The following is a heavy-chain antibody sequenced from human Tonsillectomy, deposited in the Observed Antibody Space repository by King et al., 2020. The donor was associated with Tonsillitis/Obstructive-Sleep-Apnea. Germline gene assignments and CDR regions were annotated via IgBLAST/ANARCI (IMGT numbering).Heavy chain of an antibody. CDR2: ICYSGSS. CDR3: AREGNGYNAVDY. D-gene: IGHD5-24*01. Sequence: VQLQESGPGLVKPSETLSLTCTVSGGSISSYYRSWIRQSPGKGLEWIGYICYSGSSKFNPSLKSRVTISVDTSKNQFSLKLSSVTAADTAVYYCAREGNGYNAVDYWGQGTLVTVSS. J-gene: IGHJ4*02. CDR1: GGSISSYY. V-gene: IGHV4-59*01.